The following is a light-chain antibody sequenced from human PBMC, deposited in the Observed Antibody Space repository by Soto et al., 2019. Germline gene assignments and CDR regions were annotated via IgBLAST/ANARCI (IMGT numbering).Light chain of an antibody. CDR2: GAY. CDR3: QQHGSSPPNTFGPYT. CDR1: QTVNSRY. V-gene: IGKV3-20*01. J-gene: IGKJ2*01. Sequence: TVLTQSPGTLSLSPGERATLSCRASQTVNSRYLAWYQQKPGQAPRRLIYGAYNRATGIPDRFSGSGSGKDLTLSICRLTAEDFVVYYCQQHGSSPPNTFGPYTFGQGTKLEIK.